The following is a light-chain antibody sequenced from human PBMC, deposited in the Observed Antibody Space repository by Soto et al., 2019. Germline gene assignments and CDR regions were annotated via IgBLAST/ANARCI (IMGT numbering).Light chain of an antibody. CDR1: NSNIGRHT. V-gene: IGLV1-44*01. CDR2: TDN. J-gene: IGLJ3*02. CDR3: AAWDDSLQAWV. Sequence: QSVLTQPPSASRTPGQRVTISCSGSNSNIGRHTVNWYQQLPGTAPKLLIYTDNQRPSGVPDRFSDSKSGTSASLAISGLQSEDEAEYYCAAWDDSLQAWVFGGGTKLTVL.